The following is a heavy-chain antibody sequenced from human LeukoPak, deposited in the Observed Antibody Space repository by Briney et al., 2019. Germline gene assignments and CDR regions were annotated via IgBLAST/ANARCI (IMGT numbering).Heavy chain of an antibody. Sequence: SETLSLTCAVYGGSFSGYYWSWIRQPPGKGLEWIGEINHSGSTNYNPSLKSRVTISVDTSKNQFSLKLSSVTAADTAVCYCARESGYYGWFDPWGQGTLVTVSS. V-gene: IGHV4-34*01. D-gene: IGHD3-22*01. J-gene: IGHJ5*02. CDR2: INHSGST. CDR3: ARESGYYGWFDP. CDR1: GGSFSGYY.